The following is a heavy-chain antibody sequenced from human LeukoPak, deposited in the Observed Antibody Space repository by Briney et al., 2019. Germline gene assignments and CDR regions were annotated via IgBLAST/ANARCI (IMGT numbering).Heavy chain of an antibody. V-gene: IGHV3-43*02. Sequence: GGSLRLSCAASGFRFDDYAMHWVRQVPGKGQEWVSVISGGGGNTYYADSVKGRFTISRDNNKNSQSLEMNSLRTEDTALYYCVKDTASTIRGQFDFWGQGTLVTVSS. D-gene: IGHD3-10*01. J-gene: IGHJ4*02. CDR2: ISGGGGNT. CDR1: GFRFDDYA. CDR3: VKDTASTIRGQFDF.